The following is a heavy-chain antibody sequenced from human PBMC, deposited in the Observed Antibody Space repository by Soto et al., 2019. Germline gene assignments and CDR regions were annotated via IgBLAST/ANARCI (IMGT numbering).Heavy chain of an antibody. J-gene: IGHJ4*02. V-gene: IGHV3-30-3*01. Sequence: QVQLVESGGGVVQPGRSLRLSCAASGFTFSSYAMHWVRQAPGKGLEWVAVISYDGSNKYYADSVKGRFTISRDNSKNTRYLQRNSLRAEDTAVYYCARGPMGRYYGSGSYYFDYWGQGTLVTVSS. CDR2: ISYDGSNK. D-gene: IGHD3-10*01. CDR3: ARGPMGRYYGSGSYYFDY. CDR1: GFTFSSYA.